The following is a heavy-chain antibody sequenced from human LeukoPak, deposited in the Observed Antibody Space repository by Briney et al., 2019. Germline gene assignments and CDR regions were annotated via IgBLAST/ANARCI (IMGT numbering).Heavy chain of an antibody. CDR3: ARDAPSYSGWFDP. V-gene: IGHV4-38-2*02. CDR2: IYHSGST. D-gene: IGHD2-15*01. CDR1: GYPISSGYY. Sequence: PSETLSLTCAVSGYPISSGYYWGWIRQPPGKGLEWIGSIYHSGSTYYNPSLKSRVTISVDTSKNQFSLKLSSVTAADTAVYYCARDAPSYSGWFDPWGQGTLVTVSS. J-gene: IGHJ5*02.